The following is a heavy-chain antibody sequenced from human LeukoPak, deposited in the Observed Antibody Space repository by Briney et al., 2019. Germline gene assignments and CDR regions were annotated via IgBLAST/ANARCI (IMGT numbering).Heavy chain of an antibody. D-gene: IGHD2-15*01. J-gene: IGHJ6*02. Sequence: PSETLSLTCTVSSGSISSYYWSWIRQPPGKGLEWIGYIYYSGSTNYNPSLKSRVTISVDTSKNQFSLELSSVTAADTAVYYCARSYSGYYYYYGMDVWGQGTTVTVSS. V-gene: IGHV4-59*08. CDR3: ARSYSGYYYYYGMDV. CDR1: SGSISSYY. CDR2: IYYSGST.